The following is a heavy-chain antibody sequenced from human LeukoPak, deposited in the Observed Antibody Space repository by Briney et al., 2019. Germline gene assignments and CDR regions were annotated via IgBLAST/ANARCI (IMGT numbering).Heavy chain of an antibody. V-gene: IGHV4-4*07. CDR1: GDSISSYY. D-gene: IGHD5-24*01. J-gene: IGHJ5*02. CDR2: IYTSGST. CDR3: ARDHRDLPHWFDP. Sequence: SETLSLTCTVSGDSISSYYWSWIRQPPGKGLEWIGRIYTSGSTNYNPSLKSRVTMSVDTSKNQFSLKMNSVTAADTAVYYCARDHRDLPHWFDPWGQGTLVTVSS.